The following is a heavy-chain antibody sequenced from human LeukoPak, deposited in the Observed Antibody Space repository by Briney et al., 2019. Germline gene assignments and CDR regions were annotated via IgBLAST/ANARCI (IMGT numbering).Heavy chain of an antibody. CDR3: ARGDGYRYNY. V-gene: IGHV4-59*01. CDR1: GGXISSYY. D-gene: IGHD5-24*01. J-gene: IGHJ4*02. Sequence: SETLSLTCTVSGGXISSYYWTWIRQPPEKELEWIGYIYYTGSTWYNPSLKSRVTISLDTSKNQFSLKLSSVTAADSAAYYCARGDGYRYNYWGQGTLVTVSS. CDR2: IYYTGST.